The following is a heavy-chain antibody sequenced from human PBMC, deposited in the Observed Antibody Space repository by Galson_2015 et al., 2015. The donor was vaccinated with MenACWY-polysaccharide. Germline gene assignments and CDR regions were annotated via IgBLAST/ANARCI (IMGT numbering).Heavy chain of an antibody. D-gene: IGHD3-16*01. Sequence: TLSLTCTVSGGSISSGSYYWSWIRPPAGKGLEWIGRIYTSGSTNYNPSLKSRVTISVDTSKNQFSLKLSSVTAADTAVYYCARFTQTDAFDIWGQGTMVTVSS. CDR1: GGSISSGSYY. J-gene: IGHJ3*02. V-gene: IGHV4-61*02. CDR3: ARFTQTDAFDI. CDR2: IYTSGST.